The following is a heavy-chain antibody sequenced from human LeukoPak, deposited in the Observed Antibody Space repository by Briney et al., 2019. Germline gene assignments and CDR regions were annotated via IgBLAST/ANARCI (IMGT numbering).Heavy chain of an antibody. J-gene: IGHJ4*02. CDR2: IYYSGST. CDR1: GGSISSYY. V-gene: IGHV4-59*01. Sequence: ASETLSLTCTVSGGSISSYYWSWIRQPSGKGLEWIGYIYYSGSTNYNPSLKSRVTISVDTSKNQFSLKLSSVTAADTAVYYCASFRDGYNKIDYWGQGTLVTVSS. CDR3: ASFRDGYNKIDY. D-gene: IGHD5-24*01.